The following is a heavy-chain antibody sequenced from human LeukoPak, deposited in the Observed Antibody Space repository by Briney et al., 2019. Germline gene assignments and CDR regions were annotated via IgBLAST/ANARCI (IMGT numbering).Heavy chain of an antibody. CDR1: GFTVTSNF. CDR2: ISGSGGST. J-gene: IGHJ4*02. Sequence: GGSLRLSCAVSGFTVTSNFMSWVRQAPGKGLEWVSAISGSGGSTYYADSVKGRFTISRDNSKNTLYLQMNSLRAEDTAVYYCACVGYSSDYWGQGTLVTVSS. CDR3: ACVGYSSDY. V-gene: IGHV3-23*01. D-gene: IGHD6-13*01.